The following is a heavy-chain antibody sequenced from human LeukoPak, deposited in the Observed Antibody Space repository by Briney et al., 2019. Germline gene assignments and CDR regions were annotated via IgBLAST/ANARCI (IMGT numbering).Heavy chain of an antibody. Sequence: GGSLRLSCAASGFSFSGSSMNWVRQAPGKGLEWVANINEDGSYKFHADSVKGRLTISRDNSKNSLYLQMSSLRADDTAVYYCARDATRGGDNDYWGQGTRVIVSS. CDR1: GFSFSGSS. CDR3: ARDATRGGDNDY. V-gene: IGHV3-7*01. CDR2: INEDGSYK. J-gene: IGHJ4*02. D-gene: IGHD2-21*02.